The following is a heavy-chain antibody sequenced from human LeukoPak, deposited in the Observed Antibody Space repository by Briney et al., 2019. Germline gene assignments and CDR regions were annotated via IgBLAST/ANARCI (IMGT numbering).Heavy chain of an antibody. CDR1: GYTFTGYY. V-gene: IGHV1-2*02. CDR2: INPNSGGT. CDR3: ASIRGSGSYDAFDI. J-gene: IGHJ3*02. Sequence: ASVKVSCKASGYTFTGYYMHWVRQAPGQGLEWMGWINPNSGGTNYAQKFQGRVTMTRDTSISTAYMELSRLRSDDTAVYYCASIRGSGSYDAFDIWGQGTMVTVSS. D-gene: IGHD1-26*01.